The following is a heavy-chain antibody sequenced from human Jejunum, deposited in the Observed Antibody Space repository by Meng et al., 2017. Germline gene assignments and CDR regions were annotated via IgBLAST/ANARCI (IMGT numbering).Heavy chain of an antibody. J-gene: IGHJ4*02. D-gene: IGHD3-16*01. V-gene: IGHV1-8*01. CDR1: GYTFTTYD. CDR3: ARGVGDLGDY. CDR2: VSPSSGNT. Sequence: VQLVKSGAEMKAPAASMKVSCKASGYTFTTYDINWVRQATGQGLEWMGWVSPSSGNTRYAQKFQGRVTMTRDTSISTVYMELTSLKSGDTAVYYCARGVGDLGDYWGQGTLVTVSS.